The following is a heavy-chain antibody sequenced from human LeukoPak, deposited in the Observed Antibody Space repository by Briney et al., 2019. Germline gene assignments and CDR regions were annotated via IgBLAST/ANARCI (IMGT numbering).Heavy chain of an antibody. J-gene: IGHJ6*02. CDR2: INHSGST. CDR3: ARPGGGYYGMDV. Sequence: PSETLSLTCAGYGGSFSGYYWSWIRQPPGKGLEWIGEINHSGSTNYNPSLKSRVTISVDTSKNQFSLKLSSVTAADTAVYYCARPGGGYYGMDVWGQGTTVTVSS. CDR1: GGSFSGYY. V-gene: IGHV4-34*01. D-gene: IGHD3-16*01.